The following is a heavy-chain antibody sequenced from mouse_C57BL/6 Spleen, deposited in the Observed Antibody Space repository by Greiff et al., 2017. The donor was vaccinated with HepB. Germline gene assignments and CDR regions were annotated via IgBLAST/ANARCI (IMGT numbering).Heavy chain of an antibody. D-gene: IGHD1-1*01. V-gene: IGHV5-9-1*02. CDR2: ISSGGDYI. J-gene: IGHJ2*01. CDR1: GFTFSSYA. Sequence: EVKLMESGEGLVKPGGSLKLSCAASGFTFSSYAMSWVRQTPEKRLEWVAYISSGGDYIYYADTVKGRFTISRDNARNTLYLQMSSLKSEDTAMYYCTRASITTDSYYFDYWGQGTTLTVSS. CDR3: TRASITTDSYYFDY.